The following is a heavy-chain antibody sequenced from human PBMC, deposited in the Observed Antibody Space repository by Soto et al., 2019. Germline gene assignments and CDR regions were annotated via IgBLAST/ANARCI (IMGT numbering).Heavy chain of an antibody. CDR2: IRSKAYGGTT. V-gene: IGHV3-49*03. Sequence: GSLKPSLAASGFTLWGYAFRWFRQGPGKGLEWVGFIRSKAYGGTTEYAASVKGRFTISRDDSKSIAYLQMNSLKTEDTAVYYCTRVKLKHYYYYGMDVWGQGTTVTVSS. CDR1: GFTLWGYA. CDR3: TRVKLKHYYYYGMDV. D-gene: IGHD1-26*01. J-gene: IGHJ6*02.